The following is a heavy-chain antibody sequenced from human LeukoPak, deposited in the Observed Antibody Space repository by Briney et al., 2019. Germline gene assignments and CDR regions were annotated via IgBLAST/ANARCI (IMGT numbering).Heavy chain of an antibody. V-gene: IGHV4-34*01. D-gene: IGHD4-17*01. CDR3: ARTLMTYGDAFDI. CDR2: INHSGST. J-gene: IGHJ3*02. Sequence: SETLSLTCAVYGGSFSGYYWSWIRQPPGKGLEWIGEINHSGSTNYNPSLKSRVTISVDTSKNQFSLKLSSVTAADTAVYYCARTLMTYGDAFDIWGQGTMVTVSS. CDR1: GGSFSGYY.